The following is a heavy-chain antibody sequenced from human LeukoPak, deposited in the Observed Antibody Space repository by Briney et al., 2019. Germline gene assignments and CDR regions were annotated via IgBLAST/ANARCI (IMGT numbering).Heavy chain of an antibody. CDR3: AKDRDPRRLEMATPDAFDI. CDR2: IRSKANSYAT. D-gene: IGHD5-24*01. Sequence: GGSLRLSCAASGFTFSGSAMHWVRQASGKGLEWAGRIRSKANSYATAYAASVKGRFTISRDDSKNTAYLQMNSLKTEDTAVYYCAKDRDPRRLEMATPDAFDIWGQGTMVTVSS. V-gene: IGHV3-73*01. J-gene: IGHJ3*02. CDR1: GFTFSGSA.